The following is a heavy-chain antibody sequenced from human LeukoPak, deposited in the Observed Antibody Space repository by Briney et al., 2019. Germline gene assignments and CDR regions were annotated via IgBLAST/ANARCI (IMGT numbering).Heavy chain of an antibody. V-gene: IGHV1-69*05. CDR1: GGTFSSYA. CDR2: IIPIFGTA. Sequence: GSSVKVSCKASGGTFSSYAISWVRQAPGQGLEWMGRIIPIFGTANYAQKFQGRVTITTDESTSTAYMELSSLRSEDTAVYYCASRSAVGATGIGDYRGQGTLVTVSS. CDR3: ASRSAVGATGIGDY. J-gene: IGHJ4*02. D-gene: IGHD1-26*01.